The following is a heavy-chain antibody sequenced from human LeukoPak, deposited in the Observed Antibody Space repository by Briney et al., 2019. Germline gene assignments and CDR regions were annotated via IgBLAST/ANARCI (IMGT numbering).Heavy chain of an antibody. V-gene: IGHV4-39*01. CDR1: GGSISSSYDQ. CDR2: IYYSGSS. D-gene: IGHD6-13*01. Sequence: SETLSLTCAVSGGSISSSYDQWVWIRQPPGKGLEWIGSIYYSGSSYNSPSLKSRVTISFDTSKNQFSLKLTSVTAADTAVYYCARPLSGSSSWHGDAFEIWGQGTMVTVSS. CDR3: ARPLSGSSSWHGDAFEI. J-gene: IGHJ3*02.